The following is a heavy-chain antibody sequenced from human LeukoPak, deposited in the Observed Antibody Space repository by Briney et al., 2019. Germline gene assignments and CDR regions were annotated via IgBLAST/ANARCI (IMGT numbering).Heavy chain of an antibody. V-gene: IGHV4-61*08. CDR3: ARGRPYYYDSSGYYRWYFDL. J-gene: IGHJ2*01. Sequence: PSETLSLTCTVSGGSISSGDYYWSWIRQPPGKGLEWIGYIYYSGSTYYNPSLKSRVTISVDTSKNQFSLKLSSVTAADTAVYYCARGRPYYYDSSGYYRWYFDLWGRGTLVTVSS. CDR1: GGSISSGDYY. CDR2: IYYSGST. D-gene: IGHD3-22*01.